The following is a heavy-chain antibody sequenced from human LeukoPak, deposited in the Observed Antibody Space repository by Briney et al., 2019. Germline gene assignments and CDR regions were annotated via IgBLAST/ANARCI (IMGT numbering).Heavy chain of an antibody. CDR3: ARAGGLAAADNWFDP. V-gene: IGHV4-39*07. D-gene: IGHD6-13*01. CDR1: GGSISSSSYY. J-gene: IGHJ5*02. Sequence: SETLSLTCTVSGGSISSSSYYWGWIRQPPGKGLEWIGSMYSSGSTYYNPSLKSRVTISVDTSKNQFSLKLSSVTPEDTAVYYCARAGGLAAADNWFDPWGQGTLVTVSS. CDR2: MYSSGST.